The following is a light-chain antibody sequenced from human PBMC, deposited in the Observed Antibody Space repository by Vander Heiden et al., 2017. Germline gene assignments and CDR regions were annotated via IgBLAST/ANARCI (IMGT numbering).Light chain of an antibody. Sequence: DIVLPHSPSTLSVSSGERATLSCRTSQCVSSYLAWYQQKAGQAPKHLIYGASTRASGIPARFSGSGSGTEFTLTISSLQPEDFGIYYCQQCKSMPITFGQGTRLEIK. CDR1: QCVSSY. CDR2: GAS. J-gene: IGKJ5*01. CDR3: QQCKSMPIT. V-gene: IGKV3-15*01.